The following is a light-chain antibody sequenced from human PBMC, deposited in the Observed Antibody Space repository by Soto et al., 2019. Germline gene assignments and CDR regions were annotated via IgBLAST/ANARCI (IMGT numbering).Light chain of an antibody. J-gene: IGKJ1*01. Sequence: DIQMTQSPSTLSGSVGDRVTITCRASQTISSWLAWYQQKPGKAPKLLIYKASTLKSGVTSRFSGSGSGTEFTLTIRSLQPDDFATYYCQHYNSYSEAFGQGTKVELK. CDR3: QHYNSYSEA. V-gene: IGKV1-5*03. CDR2: KAS. CDR1: QTISSW.